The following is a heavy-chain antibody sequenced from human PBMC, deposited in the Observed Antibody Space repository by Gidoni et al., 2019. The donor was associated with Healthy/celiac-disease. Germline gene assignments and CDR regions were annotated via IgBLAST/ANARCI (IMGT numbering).Heavy chain of an antibody. Sequence: EVQPLASGGGLGQPGGSLRLSCAASGFTFSSYAMSWVRQAPGKGLEWVSAISGSGCSTYYADSVKGRFTISRDNSKNTLYLQMTSLRAEDTAVYYCAKGSSTAMATGFDYWGQGTLVTVSS. CDR1: GFTFSSYA. CDR3: AKGSSTAMATGFDY. J-gene: IGHJ4*02. CDR2: ISGSGCST. D-gene: IGHD5-18*01. V-gene: IGHV3-23*01.